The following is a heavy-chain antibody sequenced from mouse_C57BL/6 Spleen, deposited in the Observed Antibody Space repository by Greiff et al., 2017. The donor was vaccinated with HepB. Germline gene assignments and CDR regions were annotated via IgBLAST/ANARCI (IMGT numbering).Heavy chain of an antibody. CDR2: ISYDGSN. CDR3: ARGRYFDY. Sequence: EVQLKESGPGLVKPSQSLSLTCSVTGYSITSGYYWNWIRQFPGNKLEWMGYISYDGSNNYNPSLKNRISITRDTSKNQFFLKLNSVTTEDTATYYCARGRYFDYWGQGTTLTVSS. CDR1: GYSITSGYY. J-gene: IGHJ2*01. V-gene: IGHV3-6*01.